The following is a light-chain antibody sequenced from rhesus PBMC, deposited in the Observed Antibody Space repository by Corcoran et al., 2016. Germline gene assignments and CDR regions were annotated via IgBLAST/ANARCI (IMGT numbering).Light chain of an antibody. CDR3: LQSIDFPFT. V-gene: IGKV2-72*01. Sequence: DIVLTQTPLSLPISPGEPASISCPSNQTLSHNNGHLYLHWYLQKPGQSPQLLIYGGSKRPSGVPDRFCGSGSGTYVNLPLSSVEAADFGVSSSLQSIDFPFTFGPGTKLDIK. CDR1: QTLSHNNGHLY. J-gene: IGKJ3*01. CDR2: GGS.